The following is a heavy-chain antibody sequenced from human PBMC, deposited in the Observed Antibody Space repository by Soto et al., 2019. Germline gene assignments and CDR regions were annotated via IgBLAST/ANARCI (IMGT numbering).Heavy chain of an antibody. CDR3: ATDRYRYCSSTSCYKFSY. CDR1: GYTLTELS. V-gene: IGHV1-24*01. J-gene: IGHJ4*02. Sequence: GASVKVSCKVSGYTLTELSMHWVRQAPGKGLEWMGGFDPEDGETIYAQKFQGRVTMTEDTSTDTAYMELSSLRSEDTAVYYCATDRYRYCSSTSCYKFSYWGQGTLVTVSS. D-gene: IGHD2-2*02. CDR2: FDPEDGET.